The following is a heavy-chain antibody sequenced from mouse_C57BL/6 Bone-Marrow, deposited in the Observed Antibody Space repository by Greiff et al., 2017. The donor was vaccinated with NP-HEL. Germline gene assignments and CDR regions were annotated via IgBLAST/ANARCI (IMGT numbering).Heavy chain of an antibody. CDR3: ARSSYYRGLPYFDY. V-gene: IGHV1-22*01. CDR2: INPNNGGT. CDR1: GYTFTDYN. J-gene: IGHJ2*01. Sequence: VQLKQSGPELVKPGASVKMSCKASGYTFTDYNMHWVKQSHGKSLEWIGYINPNNGGTSYNQKFKGKATLTVNKSSSTAYMELRSLTSEDSAVYYCARSSYYRGLPYFDYWGQGTTLTVSS. D-gene: IGHD2-12*01.